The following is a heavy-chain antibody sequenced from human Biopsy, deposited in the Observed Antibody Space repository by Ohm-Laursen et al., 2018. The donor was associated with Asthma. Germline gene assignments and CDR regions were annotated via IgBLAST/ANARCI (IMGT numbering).Heavy chain of an antibody. CDR3: ARIKIRSGAGTDRYFDL. Sequence: SSVKVSFKTSGYPFTDYYVHWVRQAPGQGLEWMGRSDPNSGGTNYAQKFLGRVTMTRDTSVNTAFMVLSRLRSDDTAVYYCARIKIRSGAGTDRYFDLWGRGTLVTVSS. V-gene: IGHV1-2*06. D-gene: IGHD3-16*01. CDR2: SDPNSGGT. J-gene: IGHJ2*01. CDR1: GYPFTDYY.